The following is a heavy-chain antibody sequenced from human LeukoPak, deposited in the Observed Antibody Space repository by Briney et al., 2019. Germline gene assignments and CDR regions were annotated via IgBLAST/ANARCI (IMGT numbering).Heavy chain of an antibody. CDR3: ALNMVGGQIFDF. V-gene: IGHV3-7*01. J-gene: IGHJ4*02. D-gene: IGHD3-10*01. CDR1: GFTFSNYW. Sequence: PGGSLRLSCAASGFTFSNYWMSWVRQAPGKGLEWVADIKRDESEQHYVDSVKGRFTISRDNAKNSLCLQMNSLRAEDTAVYYCALNMVGGQIFDFWGQGTLVTVSS. CDR2: IKRDESEQ.